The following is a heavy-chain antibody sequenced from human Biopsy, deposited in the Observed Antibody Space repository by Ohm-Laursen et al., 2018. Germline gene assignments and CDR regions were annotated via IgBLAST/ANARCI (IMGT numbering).Heavy chain of an antibody. V-gene: IGHV1-69*13. J-gene: IGHJ4*02. CDR3: AKRGVERGRPLAY. Sequence: ASVKVSCKASGGTFSSFGISWVRQAPGQGLEWMGEINSMFGTTNYAQTFQGRVTITADESTSTAYMEVSSLRSEDTAVYYCAKRGVERGRPLAYWGQGTLITVSS. CDR1: GGTFSSFG. CDR2: INSMFGTT. D-gene: IGHD1-1*01.